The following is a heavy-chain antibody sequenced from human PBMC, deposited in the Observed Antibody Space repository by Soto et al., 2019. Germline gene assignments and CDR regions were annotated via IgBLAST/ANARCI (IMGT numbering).Heavy chain of an antibody. Sequence: QVQLVESGGGVVQPERSLTLSCAASGFTFSSYGMHWVRQAPGKGLEWVAVIWHDGMNKYYADSVRGRFTISRDNSKNTLYLQMNSLRAEDTAVYYCARDRGSDYPIDYWGQGTLVTVSS. D-gene: IGHD4-17*01. CDR2: IWHDGMNK. J-gene: IGHJ4*02. CDR1: GFTFSSYG. CDR3: ARDRGSDYPIDY. V-gene: IGHV3-33*01.